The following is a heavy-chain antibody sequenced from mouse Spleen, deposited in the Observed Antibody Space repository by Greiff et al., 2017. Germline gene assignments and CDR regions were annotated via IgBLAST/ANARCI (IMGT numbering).Heavy chain of an antibody. D-gene: IGHD1-1*01. CDR3: TTDGPTGYFDY. CDR2: IDPENGDT. CDR1: GFNIKDDY. V-gene: IGHV14-4*01. J-gene: IGHJ2*01. Sequence: EVQLQQSGAELVRPGASVKLSCTASGFNIKDDYMHWVKQRPEQGLEWIGWIDPENGDTEYASKFQGKATITADTSSNTAYLQLSSLTSEDTAVYYCTTDGPTGYFDYWGQGTTLTVSS.